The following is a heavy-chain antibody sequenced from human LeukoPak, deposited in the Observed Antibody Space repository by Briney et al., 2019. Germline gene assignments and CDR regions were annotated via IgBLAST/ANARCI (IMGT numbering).Heavy chain of an antibody. CDR3: ARHDFRIGYYDY. V-gene: IGHV4-59*08. Sequence: SETLSLTCTVSGGSIRSYYWSWIRQPPGKGLEWIGYIYYSGSTNYNPSLRSRVTISVDMSKNQFSLKLSSVTAADTAVYYCARHDFRIGYYDYWGQGTLVTVSS. CDR1: GGSIRSYY. J-gene: IGHJ4*02. D-gene: IGHD3/OR15-3a*01. CDR2: IYYSGST.